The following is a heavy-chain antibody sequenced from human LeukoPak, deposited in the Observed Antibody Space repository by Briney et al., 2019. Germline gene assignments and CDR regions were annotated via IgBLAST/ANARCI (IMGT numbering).Heavy chain of an antibody. CDR1: GYTFISYD. Sequence: GASVKVSCKASGYTFISYDINWVRQATGQGLEWMGWMNPNSGNTGYAQKFQGRVTMTRNTSISTAYMELSSLRSEDTAVYYCARVIRYSSGWYYGDWGQGTLVTVSS. CDR2: MNPNSGNT. V-gene: IGHV1-8*01. D-gene: IGHD6-19*01. CDR3: ARVIRYSSGWYYGD. J-gene: IGHJ4*02.